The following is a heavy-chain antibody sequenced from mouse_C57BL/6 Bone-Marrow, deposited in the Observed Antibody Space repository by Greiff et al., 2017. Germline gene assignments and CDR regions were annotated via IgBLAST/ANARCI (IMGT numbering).Heavy chain of an antibody. Sequence: QVQLKQPGAELVKPGASVKMSCKASGYTFTSYWITWVKQRPGQGLEWIGDIYPGSGSTNYNEKFKSKATLTVYTSSSTAYMQLSSLTSEDSAVYYCARKEGYYAMDYWGQGTSVTVSS. V-gene: IGHV1-55*01. CDR2: IYPGSGST. CDR1: GYTFTSYW. CDR3: ARKEGYYAMDY. J-gene: IGHJ4*01.